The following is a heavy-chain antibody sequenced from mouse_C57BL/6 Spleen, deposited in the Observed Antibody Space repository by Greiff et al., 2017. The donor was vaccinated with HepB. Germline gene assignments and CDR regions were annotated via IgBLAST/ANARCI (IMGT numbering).Heavy chain of an antibody. CDR3: ARLDTTVVAEAMDY. J-gene: IGHJ4*01. V-gene: IGHV1-72*01. CDR1: GYTFTSYW. CDR2: IDPKSGGT. Sequence: VQLQQPGAELVKPGASVKLSCKASGYTFTSYWMHWVKQRPGRGLEWIGRIDPKSGGTKYNEKFKSKATLTVDKPSSTAYMQLISLTSEDSAVYYCARLDTTVVAEAMDYWGQGTSVTVSS. D-gene: IGHD1-1*01.